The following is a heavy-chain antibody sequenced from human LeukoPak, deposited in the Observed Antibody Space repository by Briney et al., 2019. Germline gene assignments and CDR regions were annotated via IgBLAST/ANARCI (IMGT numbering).Heavy chain of an antibody. CDR3: ARGFTAMAFYYYYYMDV. CDR2: IYYSGST. V-gene: IGHV4-59*01. Sequence: SETLSLTCTVSGGSISTYYWSWIRQPPGKGLEWIGYIYYSGSTNYNPSLKSRVTISVDTSKNQFSLKLSSVTAADTAVYYCARGFTAMAFYYYYYMDVWGKGTTVTVSS. J-gene: IGHJ6*03. D-gene: IGHD5-18*01. CDR1: GGSISTYY.